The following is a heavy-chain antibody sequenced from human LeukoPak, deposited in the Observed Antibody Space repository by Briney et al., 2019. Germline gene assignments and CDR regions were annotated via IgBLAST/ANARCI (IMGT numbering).Heavy chain of an antibody. CDR2: ISGSGGST. CDR3: AKGVPRTYSSSSWVGY. V-gene: IGHV3-23*01. Sequence: AGGSLRLSCAASGFTFSSYAMSWVRQAPGKGLEWVSAISGSGGSTYYADSVKGRFTISRDNSKNTLYLQMNSLRAEDTAVYYCAKGVPRTYSSSSWVGYWGQGTLVTVSS. J-gene: IGHJ4*02. D-gene: IGHD6-6*01. CDR1: GFTFSSYA.